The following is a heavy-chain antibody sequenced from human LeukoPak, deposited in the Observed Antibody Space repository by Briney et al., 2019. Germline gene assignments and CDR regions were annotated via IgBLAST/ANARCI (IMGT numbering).Heavy chain of an antibody. V-gene: IGHV3-21*01. CDR1: GFTFSSYS. CDR3: VRDQGSGWYVPTAIGY. Sequence: GGSLRLSCAASGFTFSSYSMNWVRQAPGKGLEWVSSISSSSSYIYCADSVKGRFTISRDNAKNSLYLQMTSLRAEDTAVYYCVRDQGSGWYVPTAIGYWGQGTLVTVSS. CDR2: ISSSSSYI. D-gene: IGHD6-19*01. J-gene: IGHJ4*02.